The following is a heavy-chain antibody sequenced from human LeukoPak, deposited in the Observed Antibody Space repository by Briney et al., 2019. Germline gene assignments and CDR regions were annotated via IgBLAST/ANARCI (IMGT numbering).Heavy chain of an antibody. CDR3: AKGALKPSQVLEWLYMASSYYYYGMDV. D-gene: IGHD3-3*01. Sequence: QPRGSLRLSCAASGFTFSSYAMHWVRQAPGKGLEWVAVISYDGSNKYYADSVKGRFTISRDNSKNTLYLQMNSLRAEDTAVYYCAKGALKPSQVLEWLYMASSYYYYGMDVWGQGTTVTVSS. CDR2: ISYDGSNK. V-gene: IGHV3-30*04. CDR1: GFTFSSYA. J-gene: IGHJ6*02.